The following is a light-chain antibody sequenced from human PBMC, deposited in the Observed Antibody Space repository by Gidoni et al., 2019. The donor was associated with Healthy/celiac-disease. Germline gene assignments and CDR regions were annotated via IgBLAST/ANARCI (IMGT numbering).Light chain of an antibody. V-gene: IGKV3-11*01. CDR1: QSVSSY. CDR2: DAP. CDR3: QQRSNWPPLT. J-gene: IGKJ4*01. Sequence: EIVLTQSPATLSLSPGERATLSCRARQSVSSYLAWYQQKPGQAPRLLIYDAPNRAPGIPARFCGSGSGTDFTLTISSLEPEDFAGYYCQQRSNWPPLTFGGGTKVEIK.